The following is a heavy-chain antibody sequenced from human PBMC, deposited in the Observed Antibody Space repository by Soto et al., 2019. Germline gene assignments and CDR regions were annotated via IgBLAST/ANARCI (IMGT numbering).Heavy chain of an antibody. CDR3: ARLLIKSGGDKYFDY. CDR1: GYNFTGSY. Sequence: QVQLLQSGAEVKKPGASVTVSCKASGYNFTGSYMHWVRQAPGQGLEWMGWLNPKSGGTNSAQKFQVWVTMTRYTYISTAYMQLGRLSSDATAVYYCARLLIKSGGDKYFDYWGQGTLVAVA. J-gene: IGHJ4*02. D-gene: IGHD2-21*01. V-gene: IGHV1-2*04. CDR2: LNPKSGGT.